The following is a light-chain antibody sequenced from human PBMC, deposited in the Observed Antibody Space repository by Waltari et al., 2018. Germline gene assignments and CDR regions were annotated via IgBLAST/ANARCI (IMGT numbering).Light chain of an antibody. J-gene: IGLJ1*01. CDR1: SSDIGGYNY. CDR2: EGN. CDR3: SSYAGSNNYV. V-gene: IGLV2-8*01. Sequence: QSALTQPPSASGSPGQSVTISCTGTSSDIGGYNYVSWYQQHPGKAPKLMIYEGNKRPSGVPDRFSGSKSGHTASLTVSGLQAEDEADYYCSSYAGSNNYVFGTGTKVTVL.